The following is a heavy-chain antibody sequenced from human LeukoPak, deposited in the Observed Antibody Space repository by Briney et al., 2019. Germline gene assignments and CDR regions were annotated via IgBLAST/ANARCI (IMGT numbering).Heavy chain of an antibody. D-gene: IGHD3-3*01. CDR3: AKVSYYDFWRVPFDY. J-gene: IGHJ4*02. V-gene: IGHV3-23*01. Sequence: GGSRRLSCAASGFTFSSYWMSWVRQAPGKGLEWVSAISGSDGSTYYADSVKGRFTISRDNSKNTLYLQMNSLRAEDTAVYYCAKVSYYDFWRVPFDYWGQGTLVTVSS. CDR2: ISGSDGST. CDR1: GFTFSSYW.